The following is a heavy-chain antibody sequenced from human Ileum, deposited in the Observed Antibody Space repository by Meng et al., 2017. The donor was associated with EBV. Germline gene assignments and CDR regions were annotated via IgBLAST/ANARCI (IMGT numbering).Heavy chain of an antibody. Sequence: QVQSEDEGQGPVKPVGALSHACSGTGNTISSDIWWRWARQPPGKGLEWIGEVYHRGDTNYNPSLKSRVDISVDKSKNQFYLSLFSVTAADTAVYYCGRDQGRELINPWGQGTLVTVSS. CDR2: VYHRGDT. CDR3: GRDQGRELINP. CDR1: GNTISSDIW. D-gene: IGHD1-7*01. J-gene: IGHJ5*02. V-gene: IGHV4-4*02.